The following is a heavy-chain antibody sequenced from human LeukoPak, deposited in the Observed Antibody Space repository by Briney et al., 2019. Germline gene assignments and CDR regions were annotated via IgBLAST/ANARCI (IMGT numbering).Heavy chain of an antibody. CDR3: ARGVSVPTTPKFDY. V-gene: IGHV4-30-4*01. D-gene: IGHD2-15*01. CDR1: GGSISSGDFY. CDR2: IYNSGST. Sequence: SETLSLTCSVPGGSISSGDFYWSWIRQPPGKGLEWIGYIYNSGSTYYRPSLKSRLTISPDTSKDQFSLKLTSVTAADTAVYYCARGVSVPTTPKFDYWGQGTLVTVSS. J-gene: IGHJ4*02.